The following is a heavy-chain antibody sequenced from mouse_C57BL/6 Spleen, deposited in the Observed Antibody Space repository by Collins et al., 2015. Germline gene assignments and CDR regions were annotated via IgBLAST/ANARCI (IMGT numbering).Heavy chain of an antibody. D-gene: IGHD1-1*01. CDR2: INPSSSYT. CDR1: GYTFTSYW. V-gene: IGHV1-7*01. J-gene: IGHJ1*03. CDR3: ASSYGSSYDWYFDV. Sequence: QVQLQQSGAELANLGSVKLSCKASGYTFTSYWMHWVKQRPGQGLEWIGYINPSSSYTKYNQKFKDKATLTADKSSSTAYMQLSSLTYEDSAVYYCASSYGSSYDWYFDVWGTGTTVTVSS.